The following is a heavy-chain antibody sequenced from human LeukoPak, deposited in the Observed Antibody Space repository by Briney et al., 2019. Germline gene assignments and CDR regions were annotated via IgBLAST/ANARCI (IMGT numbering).Heavy chain of an antibody. D-gene: IGHD2-2*01. J-gene: IGHJ5*02. CDR3: ARLPPLVVPAAIVP. Sequence: SETLSLTCTVSGGSISSSSYYWGWIRQPPGKGLEWIGSIYYSGSTYYNPSLKSRVTISVDTSKNQFSLKLSSVTAADTAVYYCARLPPLVVPAAIVPWGQGTLVTVSS. CDR1: GGSISSSSYY. CDR2: IYYSGST. V-gene: IGHV4-39*01.